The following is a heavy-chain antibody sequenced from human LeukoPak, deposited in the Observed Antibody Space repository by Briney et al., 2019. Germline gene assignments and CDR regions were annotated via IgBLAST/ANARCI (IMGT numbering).Heavy chain of an antibody. Sequence: GGSLRLSCAASGFTFSSYWMSWVRQAPGKGLERVSAVNGDRTFYADSVKGRFTISRGNSKNTLYLQMNSLRAEDTAVYYCAKEVHDSSGYTADYWGQGTLVTVSS. V-gene: IGHV3-23*01. CDR1: GFTFSSYW. D-gene: IGHD3-22*01. J-gene: IGHJ4*01. CDR2: VNGDRT. CDR3: AKEVHDSSGYTADY.